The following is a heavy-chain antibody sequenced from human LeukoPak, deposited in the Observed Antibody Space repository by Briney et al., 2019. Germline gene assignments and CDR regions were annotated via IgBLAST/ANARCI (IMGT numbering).Heavy chain of an antibody. Sequence: SETLSLTCAVYGGSFSGYYWSWIRQPPGKGLEWIGEINHSGSTYYNPSLKSRVTISVDTSKNQFSLKLSSVTAADTAVYYCARGVPLWGFRELFKSYFDYWGQGTLVTVSS. CDR3: ARGVPLWGFRELFKSYFDY. V-gene: IGHV4-34*01. J-gene: IGHJ4*02. CDR2: INHSGST. CDR1: GGSFSGYY. D-gene: IGHD3-10*01.